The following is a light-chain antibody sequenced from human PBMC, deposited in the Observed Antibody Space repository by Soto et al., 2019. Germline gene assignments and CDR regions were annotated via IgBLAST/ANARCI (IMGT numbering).Light chain of an antibody. CDR2: GAS. J-gene: IGKJ4*01. CDR3: QQYGSSRT. V-gene: IGKV3-20*01. Sequence: EIVLTQSPGTLSLSPGERATLSCRASQSVSSSYLAWYQQKPGQAPRLHIYGASSRATGIPDRFSGSGAGTDFTLTISRLEPEDFAVYYCQQYGSSRTFGGGTKVEIK. CDR1: QSVSSSY.